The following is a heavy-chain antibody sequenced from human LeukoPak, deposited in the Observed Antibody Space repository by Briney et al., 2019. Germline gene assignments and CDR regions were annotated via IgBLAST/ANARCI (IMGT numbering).Heavy chain of an antibody. CDR2: IYSGGSA. J-gene: IGHJ6*03. CDR1: GFTVSSNY. V-gene: IGHV3-66*01. Sequence: GGSLRLSCAASGFTVSSNYMSWVRQAPGKGLEWVSVIYSGGSAYYADSVKGRFTISRDNSKNTLYLQMNSLRAEDTAVYYCARDSWYYGSGTYYYYMDVWGKGTTVTISS. D-gene: IGHD3-10*01. CDR3: ARDSWYYGSGTYYYYMDV.